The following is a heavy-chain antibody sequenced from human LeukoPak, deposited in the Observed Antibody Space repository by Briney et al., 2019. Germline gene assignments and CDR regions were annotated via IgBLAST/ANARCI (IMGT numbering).Heavy chain of an antibody. CDR3: AFAFGGGSPIYYYYYGMDV. J-gene: IGHJ6*02. V-gene: IGHV3-21*01. CDR1: GFTFSSYS. Sequence: GGSLRLSCAASGFTFSSYSMNWVRQAPGKGLEWVSSISSSSSYIYYADSVKGRFTISRDNAKNSLYLQMNSLRAEDTAVYYCAFAFGGGSPIYYYYYGMDVWGQGTTVTVSS. CDR2: ISSSSSYI. D-gene: IGHD2-15*01.